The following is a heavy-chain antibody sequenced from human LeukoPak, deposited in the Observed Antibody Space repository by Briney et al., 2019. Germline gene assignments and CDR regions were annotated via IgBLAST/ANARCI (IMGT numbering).Heavy chain of an antibody. D-gene: IGHD6-13*01. CDR3: ARDYGALASSRLEYYFDY. Sequence: ASVKVSCKASGYTFAKYAIHWVRQAPGQRLEWMGWINAGNGDTRYSQKFQGRVTMTRDTSTSTVYMELSSLRSEDTAVYYCARDYGALASSRLEYYFDYWGQGTLVTVSS. CDR2: INAGNGDT. J-gene: IGHJ4*02. CDR1: GYTFAKYA. V-gene: IGHV1-3*01.